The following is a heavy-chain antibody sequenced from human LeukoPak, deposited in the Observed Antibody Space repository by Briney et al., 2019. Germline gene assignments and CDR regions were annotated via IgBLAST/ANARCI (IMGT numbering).Heavy chain of an antibody. D-gene: IGHD2-15*01. CDR2: MNPNSGNT. V-gene: IGHV1-8*02. J-gene: IGHJ4*02. Sequence: ASVKVSCKASGGTFSSYAISWVRQATGQGLEWMGWMNPNSGNTGYAQKFQGRVTMTRNTSISTAYMELSSLRSEDTAVYYCARVVEGTDYWGQGTLVTVSS. CDR3: ARVVEGTDY. CDR1: GGTFSSYA.